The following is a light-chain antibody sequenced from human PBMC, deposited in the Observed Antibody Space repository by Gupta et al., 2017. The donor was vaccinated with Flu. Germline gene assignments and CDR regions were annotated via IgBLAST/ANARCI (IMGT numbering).Light chain of an antibody. J-gene: IGKJ1*01. CDR1: LRISTY. Sequence: PSFLSASVGDRVTITCRASLRISTYLAWYQQKPGRAPNLLIYGASTLKSGVPSRFSGSGSGAEFTLTISDLQPEDFATYYCQQVNYSPRTFGQGTKVEIK. V-gene: IGKV1-9*01. CDR3: QQVNYSPRT. CDR2: GAS.